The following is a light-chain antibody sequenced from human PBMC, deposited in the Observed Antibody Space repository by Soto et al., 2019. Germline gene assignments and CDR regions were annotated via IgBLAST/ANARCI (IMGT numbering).Light chain of an antibody. CDR2: EVN. CDR3: TSFADSNSYV. J-gene: IGLJ1*01. Sequence: QSVLPQPPSAYGSPGQSVTISCTGTSSDIGGYTYVSWYQHHPGKAPKLMIYEVNKRPSGVPDRFSGSKSGNTASLTVSGLQAEDEADYYCTSFADSNSYVFGTGTKVTVL. V-gene: IGLV2-8*01. CDR1: SSDIGGYTY.